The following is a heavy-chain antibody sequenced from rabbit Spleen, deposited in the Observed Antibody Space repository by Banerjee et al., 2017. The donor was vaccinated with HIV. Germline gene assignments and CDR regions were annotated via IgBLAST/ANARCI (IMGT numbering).Heavy chain of an antibody. D-gene: IGHD8-1*01. CDR3: ARDSGSSFSSYGMDL. Sequence: QEQLEESGGGLVQPEGSLTLACTASGFSFISSYYMCWVRQAPGKGLEWIACIDAGTSGSAAYASWAKGRFTISRTSSTTVTLQMTSLTDADTATYFCARDSGSSFSSYGMDLWGPGTLVTVS. J-gene: IGHJ6*01. CDR2: IDAGTSGSA. CDR1: GFSFISSYY. V-gene: IGHV1S45*01.